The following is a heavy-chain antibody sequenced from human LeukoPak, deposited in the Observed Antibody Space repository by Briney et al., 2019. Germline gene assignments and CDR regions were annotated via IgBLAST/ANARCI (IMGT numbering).Heavy chain of an antibody. CDR1: GFTFSSYA. CDR3: ARCYYDFWSGYYSGLDV. Sequence: PGGSLRLSCAASGFTFSSYAMSWVRQAPGKGLVWVSRINSDGSSTSYADSVKGRFTISRDNAKNTLYLQMNSLRAGDTAVYYCARCYYDFWSGYYSGLDVWGQGTTVTVSS. CDR2: INSDGSST. J-gene: IGHJ6*02. D-gene: IGHD3-3*01. V-gene: IGHV3-74*01.